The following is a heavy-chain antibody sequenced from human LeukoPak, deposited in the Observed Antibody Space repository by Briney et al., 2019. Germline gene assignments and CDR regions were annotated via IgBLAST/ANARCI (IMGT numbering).Heavy chain of an antibody. CDR2: ISGNGGST. D-gene: IGHD5-24*01. Sequence: LTGGSLRLSCAASGFTFSSYAMSWVRQAPGKGLEWVSLISGNGGSTYYADSVKGRLTISRDNSKNTLYLQMSSLRAEDTAVYYCAKDQKMHGDYWGQGTLVTVSS. CDR1: GFTFSSYA. J-gene: IGHJ4*02. V-gene: IGHV3-23*01. CDR3: AKDQKMHGDY.